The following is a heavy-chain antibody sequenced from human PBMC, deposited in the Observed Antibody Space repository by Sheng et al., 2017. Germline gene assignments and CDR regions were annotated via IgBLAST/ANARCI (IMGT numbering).Heavy chain of an antibody. CDR1: GSSIASDYC. CDR3: ARDVKLHWGTPPWYFDL. D-gene: IGHD3-16*01. J-gene: IGHJ2*01. V-gene: IGHV4-38-2*02. Sequence: QVQLQESGPGLVEPSETLSLTCTVSGSSIASDYCWDWIRQSPGKGLEWIGSVYQSGTTYINPSLKGRATISVDTSNNKFSLRVTSVTVDDAAVYYCARDVKLHWGTPPWYFDLWGRGTLVXCFL. CDR2: VYQSGTT.